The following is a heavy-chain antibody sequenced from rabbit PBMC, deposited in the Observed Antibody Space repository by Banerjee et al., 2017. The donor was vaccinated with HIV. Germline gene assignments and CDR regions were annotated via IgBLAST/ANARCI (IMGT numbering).Heavy chain of an antibody. Sequence: QEQLEESGGDLVKPEGSLTLTCTASGFSFSNKYVMCWVRQAPGKGLEWIACIYAGSTYSTYYASWAKGRFTISKTSSTTVTLQMTSLTAADTATYFCARDLAGVIGWNFGLWGQGTLVTVS. CDR2: IYAGSTYST. CDR3: ARDLAGVIGWNFGL. V-gene: IGHV1S45*01. CDR1: GFSFSNKYV. J-gene: IGHJ4*01. D-gene: IGHD4-1*01.